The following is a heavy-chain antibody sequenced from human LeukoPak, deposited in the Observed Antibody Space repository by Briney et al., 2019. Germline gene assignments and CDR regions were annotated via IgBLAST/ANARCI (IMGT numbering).Heavy chain of an antibody. Sequence: GGSLRLSCVASGFTFSAYWMHWVRQAPEKGLVWVSRINSDGNITNYADSVKGRFTISRDSAKNTLYLQMSSLRAEDTAVYYCARAEYTSSSRHFDYWGQGTLVTVSS. CDR3: ARAEYTSSSRHFDY. CDR1: GFTFSAYW. V-gene: IGHV3-74*01. CDR2: INSDGNIT. D-gene: IGHD6-6*01. J-gene: IGHJ4*02.